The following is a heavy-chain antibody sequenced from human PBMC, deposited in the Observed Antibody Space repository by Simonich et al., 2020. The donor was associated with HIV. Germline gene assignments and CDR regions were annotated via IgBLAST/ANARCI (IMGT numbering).Heavy chain of an antibody. V-gene: IGHV3-9*03. Sequence: EVQLVESGGGLVQPGRYLRLSCAASGFTFDDYAMHWVRQAPGNGREWVSGISWNSGSIGYADSVKGRFTISRDNAKNSLYLQMNSLRAEDMALYYCAKDRYSSSSGSFDYWGQGTLVTVSS. J-gene: IGHJ4*02. CDR3: AKDRYSSSSGSFDY. CDR2: ISWNSGSI. D-gene: IGHD6-6*01. CDR1: GFTFDDYA.